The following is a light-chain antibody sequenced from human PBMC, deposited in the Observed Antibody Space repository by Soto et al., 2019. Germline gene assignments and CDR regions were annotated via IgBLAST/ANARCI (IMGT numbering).Light chain of an antibody. CDR3: CSYAGSSLV. Sequence: QSVLTQPRSVSGSPGQSVTISCTGASGDIGGYNYVSWYQHHPGKAPKLIIFDVNKRPSGVPDRFSGSKSGNTASLTISGLQPEDEADYYCCSYAGSSLVCGGGTKLTVL. CDR1: SGDIGGYNY. CDR2: DVN. J-gene: IGLJ2*01. V-gene: IGLV2-11*01.